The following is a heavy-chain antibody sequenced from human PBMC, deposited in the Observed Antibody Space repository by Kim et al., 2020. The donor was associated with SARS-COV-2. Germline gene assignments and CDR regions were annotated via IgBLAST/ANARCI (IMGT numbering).Heavy chain of an antibody. V-gene: IGHV3-53*01. J-gene: IGHJ4*02. CDR1: GFTVSSNY. Sequence: GGSLRLSCAASGFTVSSNYMSWVRQAPGKGLEWVSVIYSGGSTYYADSVKGRFTISRDNSKNTLYLQMNSLRAEDTAVYYCAREIAAAGTRGVDYWGQGTLVTVSS. CDR3: AREIAAAGTRGVDY. D-gene: IGHD6-13*01. CDR2: IYSGGST.